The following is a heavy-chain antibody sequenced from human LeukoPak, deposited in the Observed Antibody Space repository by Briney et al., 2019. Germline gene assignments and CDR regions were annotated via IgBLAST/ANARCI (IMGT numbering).Heavy chain of an antibody. Sequence: PSETLSLTCTVSGGSISSSGYYWGYIRQPPGKGLEWIGSIHYTGSTYYNLSLKSRVTISVDTSKKQFSLKLSSVTAADPAVYYCARARVIAATQTFDYWGQGTLVTVSS. D-gene: IGHD2-15*01. J-gene: IGHJ4*02. V-gene: IGHV4-39*01. CDR1: GGSISSSGYY. CDR3: ARARVIAATQTFDY. CDR2: IHYTGST.